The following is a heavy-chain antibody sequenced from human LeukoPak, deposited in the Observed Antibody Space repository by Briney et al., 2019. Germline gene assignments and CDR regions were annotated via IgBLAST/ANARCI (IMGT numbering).Heavy chain of an antibody. CDR1: GFTFSSYS. CDR3: ARVCSSSWRLDAFDI. V-gene: IGHV3-21*01. J-gene: IGHJ3*02. D-gene: IGHD6-13*01. CDR2: ISSSSYI. Sequence: GGSLRLSCAASGFTFSSYSMNWVRQAPGKGLEWVSSISSSSYIYYADSVKGRFIISRDNAKNSLYLQMNRLRAEDTAVYYCARVCSSSWRLDAFDIWGQGTMVTVSS.